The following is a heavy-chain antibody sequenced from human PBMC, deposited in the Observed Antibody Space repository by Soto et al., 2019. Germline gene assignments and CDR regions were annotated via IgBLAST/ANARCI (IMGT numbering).Heavy chain of an antibody. Sequence: SETLSLTCTVSGASISTYFWSWIRQPPGKGLEWIGYTYYSGGTHSNPSLKSRVTMSIDTSKNQFSLNLTSVTAADTAVYYCAKGFLVDYSDSRGQCDFWGQGSLVPVSS. D-gene: IGHD3-22*01. CDR2: TYYSGGT. J-gene: IGHJ1*01. CDR3: AKGFLVDYSDSRGQCDF. V-gene: IGHV4-59*08. CDR1: GASISTYF.